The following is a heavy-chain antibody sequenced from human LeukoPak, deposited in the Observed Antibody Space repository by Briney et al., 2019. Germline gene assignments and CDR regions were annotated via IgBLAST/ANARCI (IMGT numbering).Heavy chain of an antibody. CDR3: ARQNFYRYCRSTSCYRPYYYYYMDV. D-gene: IGHD2-2*01. J-gene: IGHJ6*03. V-gene: IGHV4-34*01. CDR1: GGSFSGYY. Sequence: SETLSLTCAVYGGSFSGYYWSWIRQPPGKGLEWIGEINHSGSTNYNPSLKSRVTISVDTSKNQFSLKLCSVTAADTTVYYCARQNFYRYCRSTSCYRPYYYYYMDVWGKGTTVTISS. CDR2: INHSGST.